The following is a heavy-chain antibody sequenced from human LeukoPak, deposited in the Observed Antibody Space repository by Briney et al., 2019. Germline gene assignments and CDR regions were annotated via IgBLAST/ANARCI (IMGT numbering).Heavy chain of an antibody. CDR3: ARDPGYSYGIDY. V-gene: IGHV3-66*01. CDR2: MHSGGDT. CDR1: GFTVSDNY. D-gene: IGHD5-18*01. Sequence: GGSLRLSCAASGFTVSDNYMSWVRQAPGKGVEGVSLMHSGGDTYYADSVKGTFTISRDISKNTLYLQMNSLRAEDTAVYYCARDPGYSYGIDYWGQGTLVTVSS. J-gene: IGHJ4*02.